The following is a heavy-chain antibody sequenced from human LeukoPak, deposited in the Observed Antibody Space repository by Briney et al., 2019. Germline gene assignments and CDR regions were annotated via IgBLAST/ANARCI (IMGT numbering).Heavy chain of an antibody. CDR3: AKDFVRDSQTTVVTVGYDY. CDR1: GFTFSSYA. D-gene: IGHD4-23*01. J-gene: IGHJ4*02. V-gene: IGHV3-23*01. Sequence: QPGGSLRLSCAASGFTFSSYAMSWVRQAPGKGLEWVSAISGSGGSTYYADSVKGRFTISRDNSKNTLYLQMNSLRAEDTAVYYCAKDFVRDSQTTVVTVGYDYWGQGTLVTVSS. CDR2: ISGSGGST.